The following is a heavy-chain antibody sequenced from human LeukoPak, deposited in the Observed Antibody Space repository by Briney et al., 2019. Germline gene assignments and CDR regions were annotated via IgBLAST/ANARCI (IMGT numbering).Heavy chain of an antibody. CDR1: GYTFTGCY. V-gene: IGHV1-2*02. Sequence: ASVKVSCKASGYTFTGCYMHWVRQAPRQGLEWMGWINPNSGGTNYAQKFQGRVTMTRDTSISTAYMELSRLRSDDTAVYYCARDLAGTTSWDLDYWGQGTLVTVSS. D-gene: IGHD1-7*01. CDR2: INPNSGGT. J-gene: IGHJ4*02. CDR3: ARDLAGTTSWDLDY.